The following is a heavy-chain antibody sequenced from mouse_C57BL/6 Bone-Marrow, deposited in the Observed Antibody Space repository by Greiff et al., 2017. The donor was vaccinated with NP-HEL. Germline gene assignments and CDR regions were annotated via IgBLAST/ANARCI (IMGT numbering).Heavy chain of an antibody. CDR3: ARGYFDD. J-gene: IGHJ2*01. CDR1: GFTIKNTY. Sequence: EVQLVESVAELVRPGASVKLSCTASGFTIKNTYMHWVKQRPEQGLEWIGRIDPANGNTKYAPKFQGKATITADTPSNTAYLQLSSLTSEDTAIYYCARGYFDDWGQGTTLTVSS. V-gene: IGHV14-3*01. CDR2: IDPANGNT.